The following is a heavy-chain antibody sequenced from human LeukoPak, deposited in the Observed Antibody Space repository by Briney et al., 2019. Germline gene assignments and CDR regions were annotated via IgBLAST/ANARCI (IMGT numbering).Heavy chain of an antibody. CDR3: ARGLLWFGDPGEFDP. V-gene: IGHV4-39*07. J-gene: IGHJ5*02. CDR2: IYYSGST. CDR1: GGSITSSNYF. D-gene: IGHD3-10*01. Sequence: SETLSLTCTVSGGSITSSNYFWGWIRQSPGKGLEWIGSIYYSGSTYYNPSLKSRVTMSVDTSKNQFSLKLSSVTAADTAVYYCARGLLWFGDPGEFDPWGQGTLVTVSS.